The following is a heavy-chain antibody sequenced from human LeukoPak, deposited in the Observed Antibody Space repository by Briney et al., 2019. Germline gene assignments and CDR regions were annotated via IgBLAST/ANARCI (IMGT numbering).Heavy chain of an antibody. V-gene: IGHV4-4*07. D-gene: IGHD6-19*01. J-gene: IGHJ4*02. Sequence: SETLSPTCTVSGGSISNYCWSCIRQPAGKGLEWIGRICNSGSTNYNLSLKSRVTMSVDTSKNQFSLKLTPVTAADTAVYYCAEGGQWLRVWGQGTLVTVSS. CDR3: AEGGQWLRV. CDR2: ICNSGST. CDR1: GGSISNYC.